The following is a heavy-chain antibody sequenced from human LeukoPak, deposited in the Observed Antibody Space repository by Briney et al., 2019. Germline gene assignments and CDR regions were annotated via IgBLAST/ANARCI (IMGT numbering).Heavy chain of an antibody. CDR2: ISGNSHHI. V-gene: IGHV3-21*01. CDR1: GFTFSDYS. CDR3: ASGTIVEARGADN. J-gene: IGHJ4*02. Sequence: AGGSLRLSCAASGFTFSDYSMKWVRQAPGKALEWVSSISGNSHHIYYADPVKGRFTISRDNAYRSLYLQMDSLRVEDTAVYYCASGTIVEARGADNWGQGALVTVSS. D-gene: IGHD1-26*01.